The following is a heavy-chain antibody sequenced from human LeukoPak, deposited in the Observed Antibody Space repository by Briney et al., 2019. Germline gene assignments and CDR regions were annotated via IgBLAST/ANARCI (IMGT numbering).Heavy chain of an antibody. D-gene: IGHD1/OR15-1a*01. J-gene: IGHJ4*02. Sequence: GGSLRLSCAASGFTFTNYAMNWVRQAPGKGLEWISVIFNSGSTTNYADSVKGRFTISRDNSKNTLYLQLNSLRAEDTAIYYCAKSRGNSGPLGDYWGQGALVTVSS. CDR2: IFNSGSTT. CDR1: GFTFTNYA. CDR3: AKSRGNSGPLGDY. V-gene: IGHV3-23*05.